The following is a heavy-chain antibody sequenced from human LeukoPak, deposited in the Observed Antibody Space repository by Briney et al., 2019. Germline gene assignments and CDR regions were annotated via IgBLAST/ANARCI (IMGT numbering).Heavy chain of an antibody. CDR3: ARGRGSYSG. D-gene: IGHD1-26*01. CDR2: INHSGST. Sequence: ASGTLSLTCAVYGGSFSGYYWSWIRQPPGKGLEWIGEINHSGSTNYNPSLKSRVTISVDTSKNQFSLKLSSVTAADTAVYYCARGRGSYSGWGQGTLVTVSS. V-gene: IGHV4-34*01. CDR1: GGSFSGYY. J-gene: IGHJ4*02.